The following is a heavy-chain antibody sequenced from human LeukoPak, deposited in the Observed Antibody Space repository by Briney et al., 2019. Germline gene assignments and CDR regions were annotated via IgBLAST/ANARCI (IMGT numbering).Heavy chain of an antibody. V-gene: IGHV4-31*03. D-gene: IGHD3-10*01. J-gene: IGHJ4*02. Sequence: SQSLSPTCTVSGGSISSGGYYWSWIRQHPGKGLEWIGYIYYSGSTYHNPSLKSRVTISVDTSKNQFSLKLSSVTAADTAVYYCARVGFGELLFDYWGQGTLVTVSS. CDR2: IYYSGST. CDR1: GGSISSGGYY. CDR3: ARVGFGELLFDY.